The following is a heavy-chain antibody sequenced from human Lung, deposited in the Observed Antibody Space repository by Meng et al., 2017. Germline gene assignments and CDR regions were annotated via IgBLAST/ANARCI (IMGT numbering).Heavy chain of an antibody. J-gene: IGHJ4*02. CDR1: GYTSTNYG. D-gene: IGHD3-10*01. V-gene: IGHV7-4-1*02. CDR2: INTNTGNP. CDR3: TSGGYLDY. Sequence: QIQLVQSGSELKNPGASVKDSCTASGYTSTNYGMNWVRQAPGQGLEWMGWINTNTGNPTYVPGFTGRFVFSLDTSVSTAYLQINSLKAEDTAVYYCTSGGYLDYWGQGTLVTVSS.